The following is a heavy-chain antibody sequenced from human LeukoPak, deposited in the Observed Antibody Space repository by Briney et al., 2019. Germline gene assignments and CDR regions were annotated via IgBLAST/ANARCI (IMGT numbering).Heavy chain of an antibody. Sequence: GGSLRPSCGTSGFTFSSYSMSWVRQAPGKGLEWASYISTSSSTIYYADSVKGRFTISRDNAKNSLFLQMNSLRDEDTAVYFCVRVDRGSFAFDIWGQGTMVTVSS. J-gene: IGHJ3*02. CDR2: ISTSSSTI. D-gene: IGHD3-10*01. CDR3: VRVDRGSFAFDI. CDR1: GFTFSSYS. V-gene: IGHV3-48*02.